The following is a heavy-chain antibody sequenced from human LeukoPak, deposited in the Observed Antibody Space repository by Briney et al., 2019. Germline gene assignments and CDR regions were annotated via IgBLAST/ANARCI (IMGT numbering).Heavy chain of an antibody. J-gene: IGHJ6*02. CDR1: GFTFSSYA. CDR3: VKDIMGSTDYYYGLDV. Sequence: GGSLRLSCSASGFTFSSYAMHWVRQAPGKGLEYVSAISSNGGSTYYADSVKGRLTISRDNSKNTLYLHMSSLRPEDTAVYFCVKDIMGSTDYYYGLDVWGQGTTVTVSS. CDR2: ISSNGGST. D-gene: IGHD3-10*01. V-gene: IGHV3-64D*09.